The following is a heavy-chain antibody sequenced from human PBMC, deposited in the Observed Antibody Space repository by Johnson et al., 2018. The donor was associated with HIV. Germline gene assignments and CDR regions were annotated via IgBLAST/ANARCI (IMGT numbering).Heavy chain of an antibody. CDR1: GFTFNTYG. CDR3: AKESKWESRTPHAFDM. CDR2: IRYDGNSK. D-gene: IGHD1-26*01. Sequence: QMQLVESGGGLVQPGGSLRLSCSASGFTFNTYGMDWVRQAPGKGLEWVAFIRYDGNSKYYIDSVKGRFIVSRDNSKNTLYLQMKSLRPEDTAVYYCAKESKWESRTPHAFDMWGQGTMVTVSS. V-gene: IGHV3-30*02. J-gene: IGHJ3*02.